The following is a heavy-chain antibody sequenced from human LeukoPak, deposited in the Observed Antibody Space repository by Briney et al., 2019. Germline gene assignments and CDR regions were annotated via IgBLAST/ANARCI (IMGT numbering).Heavy chain of an antibody. V-gene: IGHV4-34*01. CDR3: ARGVKVVGYCRGGSCYPLYYYYYGMDV. D-gene: IGHD2-15*01. J-gene: IGHJ6*02. CDR1: GGSFSGYY. Sequence: SYTLSLTCAVYGGSFSGYYWSWIRQPPGKGLEWIGEINHSGSTNYNPSLKSRVTISVDTSKNQFSLKLSSVTAADTAVYYCARGVKVVGYCRGGSCYPLYYYYYGMDVWGQGTTVTVSS. CDR2: INHSGST.